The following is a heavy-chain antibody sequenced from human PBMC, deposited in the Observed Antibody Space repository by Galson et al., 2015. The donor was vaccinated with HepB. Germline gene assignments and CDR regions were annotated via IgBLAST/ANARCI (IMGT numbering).Heavy chain of an antibody. D-gene: IGHD6-19*01. Sequence: SLRLSCAASGFTFSSYAIHWVRQAPGKGLEWVAVISSDGIHKFYADSVRGRFTISRDNYKNTQYLQVNSLRPDDTAVYYCARDLAGGGWNLDYWGQGTLVTVSS. CDR1: GFTFSSYA. CDR2: ISSDGIHK. J-gene: IGHJ4*02. V-gene: IGHV3-30*04. CDR3: ARDLAGGGWNLDY.